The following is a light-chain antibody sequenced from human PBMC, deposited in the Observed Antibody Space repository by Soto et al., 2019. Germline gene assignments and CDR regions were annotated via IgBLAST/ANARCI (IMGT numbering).Light chain of an antibody. J-gene: IGKJ1*01. CDR2: GAS. Sequence: EIVMTQSRATLSVSPGERATLSCRASQSVSSNLAWYQQKPGQAPRLLIYGASTRATGIPARFSGSGSGTEFTLTISSLQSEDFAVYYCQHPGTFGQGTKVEIK. CDR3: QHPGT. V-gene: IGKV3-15*01. CDR1: QSVSSN.